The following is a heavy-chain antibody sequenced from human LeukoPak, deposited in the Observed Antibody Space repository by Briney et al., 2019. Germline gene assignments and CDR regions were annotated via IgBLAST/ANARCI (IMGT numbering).Heavy chain of an antibody. J-gene: IGHJ3*02. V-gene: IGHV3-15*01. CDR3: TTGGILGYCSSTSCQQDAFDI. D-gene: IGHD2-2*01. CDR1: GFTFSNAW. Sequence: GGSLRLSCAASGFTFSNAWMSRVRQAPGKGLEWVGRIKSKTDGGTTDYAAPVKGRFTISRDDSKNTLYLQMNSLKTEDTAVYYCTTGGILGYCSSTSCQQDAFDIWGQGTMVTVSS. CDR2: IKSKTDGGTT.